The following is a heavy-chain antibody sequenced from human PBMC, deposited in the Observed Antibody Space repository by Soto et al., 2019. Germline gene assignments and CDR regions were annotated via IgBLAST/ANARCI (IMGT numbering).Heavy chain of an antibody. CDR3: AKESGDYGDYERYYYYMDV. J-gene: IGHJ6*03. V-gene: IGHV3-74*01. D-gene: IGHD4-17*01. CDR1: GFTFSSYW. Sequence: GGSLRLSCAASGFTFSSYWMHWVRQAPGKGLVWVSRINSDGSSTSYADSVKGRFTISRDNAKNTLYLQMNSLRAEDTAVYYCAKESGDYGDYERYYYYMDVWGKGTTVTVSS. CDR2: INSDGSST.